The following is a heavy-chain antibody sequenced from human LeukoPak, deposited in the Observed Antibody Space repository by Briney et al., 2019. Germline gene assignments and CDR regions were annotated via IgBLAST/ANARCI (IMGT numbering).Heavy chain of an antibody. J-gene: IGHJ4*02. CDR2: ISGRGDTT. CDR1: GFTFSSYS. Sequence: WGSLRLSCAASGFTFSSYSMNGVRQAPGKGLEWVSSISGRGDTTSYADSVKGRFIISRDISKNTLYLQMNNLRADDTAVYYCAKDDSALWFGELSHYFNWWGQGTLVTVSS. D-gene: IGHD3-10*01. V-gene: IGHV3-23*01. CDR3: AKDDSALWFGELSHYFNW.